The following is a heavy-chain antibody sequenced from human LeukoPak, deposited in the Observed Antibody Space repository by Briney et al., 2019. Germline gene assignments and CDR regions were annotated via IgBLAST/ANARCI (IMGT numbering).Heavy chain of an antibody. Sequence: GGSLRLSCAASGFAFSSYAMSWVRQAPGKGLEWVSGISVSGGSTYYAGSVKGRFTISRGNSKNTPYLQMNSLRADDTAVYYCARAVSQLWLPCAYWGQGTLVTVSS. V-gene: IGHV3-23*01. CDR3: ARAVSQLWLPCAY. D-gene: IGHD5-18*01. J-gene: IGHJ4*02. CDR1: GFAFSSYA. CDR2: ISVSGGST.